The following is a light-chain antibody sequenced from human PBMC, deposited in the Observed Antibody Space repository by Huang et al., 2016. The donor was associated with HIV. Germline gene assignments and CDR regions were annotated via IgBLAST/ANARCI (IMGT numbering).Light chain of an antibody. V-gene: IGKV2D-29*02. J-gene: IGKJ1*01. Sequence: SLSCKSSQSRLHTDGKTYLDWYLQRPGQSPQLLIYEVSNRFSGVSDRFSCSGSVTDFTLNISRVEAEDVGFYYCMQSVQPATFGPGTKVEIK. CDR3: MQSVQPAT. CDR1: QSRLHTDGKTY. CDR2: EVS.